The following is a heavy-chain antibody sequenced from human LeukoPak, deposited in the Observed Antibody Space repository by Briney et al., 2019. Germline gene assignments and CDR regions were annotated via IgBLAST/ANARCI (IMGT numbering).Heavy chain of an antibody. Sequence: PGGSLRLSCAASGFTFSSYSMNWVRQAPGKGLEWVSSISSSSSYIYYADSVKGRFIISRDNAKNSLYLQMNSLRAEDTAVYYCAREYYGDYGYYYMDVWGKGTTVTVSS. V-gene: IGHV3-21*01. CDR2: ISSSSSYI. D-gene: IGHD4-17*01. CDR1: GFTFSSYS. CDR3: AREYYGDYGYYYMDV. J-gene: IGHJ6*03.